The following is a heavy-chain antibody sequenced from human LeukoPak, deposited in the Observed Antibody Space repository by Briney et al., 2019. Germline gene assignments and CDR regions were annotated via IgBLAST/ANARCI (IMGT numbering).Heavy chain of an antibody. CDR3: AKVRQYCSSTSCYKYYFDY. CDR1: GFTFSRYA. V-gene: IGHV3-23*01. Sequence: PGGSLRLSCAASGFTFSRYAMSWVRQAPGKWLEWVSAISGSGGSTYYADSVKGRFTISRDNSKNTLYLQMNSLRAEDTAVYYCAKVRQYCSSTSCYKYYFDYWGQGTLVTVSS. D-gene: IGHD2-2*01. J-gene: IGHJ4*02. CDR2: ISGSGGST.